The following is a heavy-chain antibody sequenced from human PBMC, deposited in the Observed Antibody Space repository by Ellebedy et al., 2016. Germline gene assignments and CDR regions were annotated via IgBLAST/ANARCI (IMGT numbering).Heavy chain of an antibody. CDR1: GYTCTDYF. CDR3: ARDDTDFDY. D-gene: IGHD2-8*02. Sequence: ASVKVSXKASGYTCTDYFVHWVRQAPGQGLEWLGWINPNSGGTNSPPKFQGRVTMTRDTSIATVYMELSGLRSDDTAVYYCARDDTDFDYWGQGTLVTVSS. J-gene: IGHJ4*02. V-gene: IGHV1-2*02. CDR2: INPNSGGT.